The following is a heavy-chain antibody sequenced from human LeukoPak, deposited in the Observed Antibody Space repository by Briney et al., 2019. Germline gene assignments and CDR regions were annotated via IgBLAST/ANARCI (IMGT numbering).Heavy chain of an antibody. D-gene: IGHD1-14*01. CDR1: GYTFTSYG. CDR3: ARARFVTTVFDI. V-gene: IGHV1-18*01. CDR2: ISAYNGNT. Sequence: ASVKVSCQASGYTFTSYGISWVRQAPGQGLEWMGWISAYNGNTNYAQKLQDRVTMTTDTSTSTAYMELRSLRSDDTAVYYCARARFVTTVFDIWGQGTMVTVSS. J-gene: IGHJ3*02.